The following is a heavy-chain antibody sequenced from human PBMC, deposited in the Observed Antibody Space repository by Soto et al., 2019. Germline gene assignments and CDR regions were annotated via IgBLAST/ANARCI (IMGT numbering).Heavy chain of an antibody. CDR2: INHSGST. V-gene: IGHV4-34*01. CDR3: ARESIAAAGTREDWYFDL. J-gene: IGHJ2*01. CDR1: GGSFSGYY. D-gene: IGHD6-13*01. Sequence: SETLSLTCAVYGGSFSGYYGSWIRQPPGKRLEWIGEINHSGSTNYNPSLKSRVTISVDTSKNQFSLKLSSVTAADTAVYYCARESIAAAGTREDWYFDLWGRGTLVTVSS.